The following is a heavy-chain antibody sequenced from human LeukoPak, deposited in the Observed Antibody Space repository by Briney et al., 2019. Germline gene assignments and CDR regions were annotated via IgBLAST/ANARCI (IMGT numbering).Heavy chain of an antibody. CDR1: GVTFSKYS. CDR3: ANRKISKDSSGWYSFQH. Sequence: GGSLRLSCATSGVTFSKYSMQWVRQAPGKGLEWVAFVRFDTSQIYYADSVKGRFTISRDNSKSTLYLQMNSLRAEDTAVYYCANRKISKDSSGWYSFQHWGQGTLVTVSS. J-gene: IGHJ1*01. V-gene: IGHV3-30*02. CDR2: VRFDTSQI. D-gene: IGHD6-19*01.